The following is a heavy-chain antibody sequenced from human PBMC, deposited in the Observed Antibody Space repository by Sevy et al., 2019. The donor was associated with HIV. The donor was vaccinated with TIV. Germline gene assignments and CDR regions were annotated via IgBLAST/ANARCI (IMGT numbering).Heavy chain of an antibody. CDR1: GFTFSSYG. Sequence: GGSLRLSCAASGFTFSSYGMHWVRQAPGKGLEWVAFIRYDGSNKYNADSVKGRFTMSRDNSKNTLYLQMNSLRAEDTAVYYCAKDQSIFGVVITHYFDYWGQGTLVTVSS. V-gene: IGHV3-30*02. J-gene: IGHJ4*02. CDR3: AKDQSIFGVVITHYFDY. CDR2: IRYDGSNK. D-gene: IGHD3-3*01.